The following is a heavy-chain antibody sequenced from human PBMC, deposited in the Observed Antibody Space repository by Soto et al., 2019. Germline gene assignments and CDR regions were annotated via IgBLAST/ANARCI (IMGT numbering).Heavy chain of an antibody. Sequence: QVQLQESGPGLVKPSQTLSLTCTVSGGSISSGDYYWSWIRQPPGKGLEWIGYIYYSGSTYYNPSLKRRVTISVYTSKTQSSLKLSSVTAADTAVYYCASLSYGYTFYDYWGQGTLVTVSS. CDR2: IYYSGST. CDR3: ASLSYGYTFYDY. CDR1: GGSISSGDYY. J-gene: IGHJ4*02. D-gene: IGHD5-18*01. V-gene: IGHV4-30-4*01.